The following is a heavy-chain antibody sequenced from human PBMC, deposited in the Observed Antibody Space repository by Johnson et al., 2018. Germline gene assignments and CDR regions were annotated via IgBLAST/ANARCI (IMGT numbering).Heavy chain of an antibody. V-gene: IGHV3-48*02. J-gene: IGHJ6*02. D-gene: IGHD2-2*01. CDR2: ISGSGSTI. CDR3: ATCAASGVTVPYYYYGMDV. CDR1: GFTFSSYS. Sequence: VQLVESGGGLVQPGGSLRVSCAASGFTFSSYSMNWVRQAPGQGLEWVSYISGSGSTIYYADSVKGRFTISRDSAKNSLYLQMNSLRDEDTAVYYCATCAASGVTVPYYYYGMDVWGQGTTVTVS.